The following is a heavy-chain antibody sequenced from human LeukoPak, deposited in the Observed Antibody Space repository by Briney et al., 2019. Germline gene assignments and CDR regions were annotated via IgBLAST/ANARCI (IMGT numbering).Heavy chain of an antibody. CDR1: GYTFTGYY. J-gene: IGHJ3*02. CDR3: AREGRAVAGPYDAFDT. V-gene: IGHV1-2*02. Sequence: ASVKVSCKASGYTFTGYYMHWVRQAPGQGLEWMGWINPNSGGTNYAQKFQGRVTMTRDTSISTAYMELSRLRSDDTAVYYCAREGRAVAGPYDAFDTWGQGTMVTVSS. CDR2: INPNSGGT. D-gene: IGHD6-19*01.